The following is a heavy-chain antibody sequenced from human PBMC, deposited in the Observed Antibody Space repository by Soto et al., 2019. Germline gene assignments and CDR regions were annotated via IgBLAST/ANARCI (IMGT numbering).Heavy chain of an antibody. CDR3: ARGGGSYYNWFDP. V-gene: IGHV3-33*01. J-gene: IGHJ5*02. D-gene: IGHD1-26*01. CDR1: GFTFSSYG. CDR2: IWYDGSNK. Sequence: QVQLVESGGGVVQPGRSLRLSCAASGFTFSSYGMHWVRQAPGKGLEWVAVIWYDGSNKYYADSVKGRFTISRDNSKNTRYLQMNSLRAEDTAVYYCARGGGSYYNWFDPWGQGTLVTVSS.